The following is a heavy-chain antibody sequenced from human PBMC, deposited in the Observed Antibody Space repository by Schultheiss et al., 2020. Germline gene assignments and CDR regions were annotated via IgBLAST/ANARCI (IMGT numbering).Heavy chain of an antibody. V-gene: IGHV3-23*01. D-gene: IGHD3-3*01. CDR1: GFAFSSYA. Sequence: GGSLRLSCAASGFAFSSYALHWVRRAPGKGLEWVSAISGSGGSTYYADSVKGRFTISRDNSKNTLYLQMNSLRAEDTAVYYCAKDHTIFGVVAHDAFDIWGQGTLVTVSS. J-gene: IGHJ3*02. CDR3: AKDHTIFGVVAHDAFDI. CDR2: ISGSGGST.